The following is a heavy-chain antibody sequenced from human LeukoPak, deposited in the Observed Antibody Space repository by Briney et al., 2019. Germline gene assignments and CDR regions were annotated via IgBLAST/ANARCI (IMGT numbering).Heavy chain of an antibody. D-gene: IGHD6-13*01. CDR1: GFTFSTYG. CDR2: IWSDGSNK. Sequence: GGSLRLSCAASGFTFSTYGMHWVRQAPGKGLEWVAVIWSDGSNKYYADSVKGRFTISRDNSKNTLYLQMSSLRAEDTAVYYCARAAGAGSDAFAFWGQGTMVTVSS. CDR3: ARAAGAGSDAFAF. J-gene: IGHJ3*01. V-gene: IGHV3-33*01.